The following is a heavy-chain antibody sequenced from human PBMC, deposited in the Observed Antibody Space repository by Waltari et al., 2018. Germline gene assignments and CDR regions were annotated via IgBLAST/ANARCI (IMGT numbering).Heavy chain of an antibody. Sequence: QVQLQESGPGLVKPSETLSLTCAVSGYSISSGYYWGWIRQPPGKGLEGIGSIYHSGSTSYNPSLKSRVTISVDTSKNQFSLKLSSVTAADTAVYYCARLVVAGTGVGYWGQGTLVTVSS. V-gene: IGHV4-38-2*01. CDR1: GYSISSGYY. J-gene: IGHJ4*02. D-gene: IGHD6-19*01. CDR2: IYHSGST. CDR3: ARLVVAGTGVGY.